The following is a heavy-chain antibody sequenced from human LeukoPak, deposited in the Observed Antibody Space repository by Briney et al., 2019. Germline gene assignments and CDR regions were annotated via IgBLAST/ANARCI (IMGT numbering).Heavy chain of an antibody. CDR1: GSIFSNAW. J-gene: IGHJ6*03. Sequence: GGSLRLSCAASGSIFSNAWMSWVRQAPGKGLEWVGRIKSKTDGGTTDYAAPVKGRFTISRDDSKNTLYLQMNSLKTEDTAVYYCTTGQVERSLYYYYYYMDVWGKGTTVTVSS. CDR2: IKSKTDGGTT. CDR3: TTGQVERSLYYYYYYMDV. V-gene: IGHV3-15*01. D-gene: IGHD5-24*01.